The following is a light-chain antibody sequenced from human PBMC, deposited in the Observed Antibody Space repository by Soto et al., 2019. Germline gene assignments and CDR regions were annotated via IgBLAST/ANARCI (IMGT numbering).Light chain of an antibody. J-gene: IGKJ1*01. Sequence: DIPMTQFPSTLSASVGDRVTITCRASQSISSWLAWYQQKPGTAPKLLIYKASTLQTGVPSRFSGSGSGTEFTLTISSLQPYDFATYYCQQYNDNRTFGQGTKV. V-gene: IGKV1-5*03. CDR1: QSISSW. CDR3: QQYNDNRT. CDR2: KAS.